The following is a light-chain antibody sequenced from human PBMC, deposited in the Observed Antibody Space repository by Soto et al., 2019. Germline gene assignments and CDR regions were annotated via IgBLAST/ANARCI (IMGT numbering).Light chain of an antibody. V-gene: IGKV3-20*01. Sequence: EIVLTQSPGTLSLSPGEAATLSCRASQSVSRSFAWYQQKPGQPPKLLIYGVSRRATGIPDRFSGSGSGTDSTLTISRLEPEDFAVHYYQRYGDSPFSFGPGTKVDIK. CDR1: QSVSRS. CDR2: GVS. J-gene: IGKJ3*01. CDR3: QRYGDSPFS.